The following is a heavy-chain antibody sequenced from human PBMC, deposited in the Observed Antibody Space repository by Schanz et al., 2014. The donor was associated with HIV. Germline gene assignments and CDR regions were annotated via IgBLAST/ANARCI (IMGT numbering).Heavy chain of an antibody. Sequence: VQLVESGGGVVQPGGSLRLSCAASGFTFSIYGIHWVRQAPGKGLEWVSVISGSGFTTYYADSVQGRFTISRDNSKNTLYLQMSSLRVEDTAVYFCAKDGPGIAVAGTGYFDYWGQGTLVTVSS. CDR2: ISGSGFTT. J-gene: IGHJ4*02. V-gene: IGHV3-23*04. CDR1: GFTFSIYG. CDR3: AKDGPGIAVAGTGYFDY. D-gene: IGHD6-19*01.